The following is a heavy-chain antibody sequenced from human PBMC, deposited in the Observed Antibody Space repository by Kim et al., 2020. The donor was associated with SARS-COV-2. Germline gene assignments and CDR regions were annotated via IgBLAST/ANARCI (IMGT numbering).Heavy chain of an antibody. CDR2: ISYDGSNK. D-gene: IGHD5-18*01. Sequence: GGSLRLSCAASGFTFSSYAMHWVRQAPGKGLEWVAVISYDGSNKYYVDSVKGRFTISRDNSKNTLYLQMNSLRAEDTAVYYCARDPAMVYYFDYWGQGTLVTVSS. J-gene: IGHJ4*02. V-gene: IGHV3-30*04. CDR1: GFTFSSYA. CDR3: ARDPAMVYYFDY.